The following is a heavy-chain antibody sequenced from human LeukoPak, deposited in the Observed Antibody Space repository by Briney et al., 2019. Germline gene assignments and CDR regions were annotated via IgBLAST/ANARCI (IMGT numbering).Heavy chain of an antibody. V-gene: IGHV3-23*01. CDR2: ITASGGSI. J-gene: IGHJ4*02. CDR3: AKKSSSSWPNFDF. D-gene: IGHD6-13*01. CDR1: GFTFSNYA. Sequence: PGGSLRLSCAAAGFTFSNYAMSWVRQAPGKGLEWVSAITASGGSIYYADSVKGRFTISRDNSKNTLHLQVNSPRADDTAIYYCAKKSSSSWPNFDFWGQGTLVTVSS.